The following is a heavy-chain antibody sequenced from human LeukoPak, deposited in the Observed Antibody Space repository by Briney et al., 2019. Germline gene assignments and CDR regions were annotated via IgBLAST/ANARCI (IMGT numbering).Heavy chain of an antibody. V-gene: IGHV4-59*08. CDR3: ARPASLGVVVSAAMRRRSHGMDV. J-gene: IGHJ6*02. Sequence: PSETLSLTCTVSGGSISSYYWSWIRQPPGKGLEWIGYIHDSGSTNYNPSLKSRVTISVDTSKNQFSLKLNSVTAADTAVYYCARPASLGVVVSAAMRRRSHGMDVWGQGTTVTVSS. D-gene: IGHD2-2*01. CDR1: GGSISSYY. CDR2: IHDSGST.